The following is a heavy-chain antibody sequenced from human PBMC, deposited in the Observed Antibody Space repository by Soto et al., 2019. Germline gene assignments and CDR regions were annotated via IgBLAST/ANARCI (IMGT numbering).Heavy chain of an antibody. Sequence: QVQLVQSGAEVKKPGSSVKVSCTASGDTLSFYTLNWIRQAPVKGLAWVGRVNPILAMSSSAPKFQGRVSMFADKATGTDYMELRILRSADTAVYYCATSYGSGSSPFDYWGQGTLVTVSS. D-gene: IGHD3-10*01. V-gene: IGHV1-69*02. CDR1: GDTLSFYT. CDR2: VNPILAMS. J-gene: IGHJ4*02. CDR3: ATSYGSGSSPFDY.